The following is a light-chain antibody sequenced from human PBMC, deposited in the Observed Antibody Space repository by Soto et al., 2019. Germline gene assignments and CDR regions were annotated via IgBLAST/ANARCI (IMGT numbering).Light chain of an antibody. V-gene: IGKV3-20*01. J-gene: IGKJ1*01. CDR2: GAS. CDR1: QSVSNNY. Sequence: EIVLTQSPGTLSLSPGERATLSCRASQSVSNNYLAWYQQKPGQAPRLLIYGASTRATGIPDRFSGSGSGTDFTLTISRLEPEDFAVYYWQQYGSSGTFGQGTKVEIK. CDR3: QQYGSSGT.